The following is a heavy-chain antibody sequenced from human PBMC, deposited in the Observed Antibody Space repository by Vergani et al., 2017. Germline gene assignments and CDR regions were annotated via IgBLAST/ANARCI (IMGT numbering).Heavy chain of an antibody. D-gene: IGHD3-10*01. CDR1: GGSISSYY. J-gene: IGHJ6*02. Sequence: QVQLQESGPGLVKPSETLSLTCTVSGGSISSYYWSWIRQPPGKGLEWIGYIYYSGSTNYNPSLKSRVTISVDTSKNQFSLKLSSVTAADTGVYYCARAYYYGSGSLDVWGQGTTVTVSS. V-gene: IGHV4-59*01. CDR3: ARAYYYGSGSLDV. CDR2: IYYSGST.